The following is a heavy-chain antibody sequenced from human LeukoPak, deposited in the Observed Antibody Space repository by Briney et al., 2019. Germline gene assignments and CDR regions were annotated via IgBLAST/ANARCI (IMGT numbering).Heavy chain of an antibody. V-gene: IGHV3-53*05. CDR3: ARPPSSSGWSAFDY. Sequence: PGGSLRLSCAASGFTVSSNYMSWVRQAPGKGLEWVSIIYSGGSTFYADSVKGRFTISRDNSKNTLYLQMNGLRAEDTAVYYCARPPSSSGWSAFDYWGQGTLVTVSS. CDR1: GFTVSSNY. D-gene: IGHD6-19*01. J-gene: IGHJ4*02. CDR2: IYSGGST.